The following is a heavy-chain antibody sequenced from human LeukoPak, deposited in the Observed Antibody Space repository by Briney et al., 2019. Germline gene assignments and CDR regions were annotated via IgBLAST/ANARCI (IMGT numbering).Heavy chain of an antibody. CDR2: INHSGST. D-gene: IGHD3-10*01. Sequence: SETLSLTCAVYGGSFSGYYWSWIRQPPGKGLEWIGEINHSGSTNYNPSLKSRVIISVDTSKNQFSLKLSSVTAADTAVYYCARDPISGSYYYWGQGTLVTVSS. CDR1: GGSFSGYY. V-gene: IGHV4-34*01. J-gene: IGHJ4*02. CDR3: ARDPISGSYYY.